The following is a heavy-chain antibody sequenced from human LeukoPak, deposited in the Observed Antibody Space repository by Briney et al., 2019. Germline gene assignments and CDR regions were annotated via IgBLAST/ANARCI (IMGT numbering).Heavy chain of an antibody. V-gene: IGHV3-30*02. J-gene: IGHJ4*01. CDR2: MRYDGSHE. CDR3: AKEVRVVTAILYFDH. Sequence: QPGGSLRLSCAASGLSFSTNDMHWVRQAPGKGLEWVAFMRYDGSHEHYIDSVKGRFTVSRDNSKNTLYLHMHSLRVDDTAVYFCAKEVRVVTAILYFDHWGQGSLVTVSS. D-gene: IGHD2-21*02. CDR1: GLSFSTND.